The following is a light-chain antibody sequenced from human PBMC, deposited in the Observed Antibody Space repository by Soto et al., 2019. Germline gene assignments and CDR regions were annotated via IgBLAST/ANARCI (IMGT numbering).Light chain of an antibody. Sequence: QSALTQPPSASGTPGQRVTISCSGSSSNIGSNNVNWYQQLPGTAPKLLIYSNNQRPSGVPDRFSGSKSGTSASLAISGLQSEDEADYYCAAWDDSLNGVVFGGGTKVTVL. CDR1: SSNIGSNN. CDR3: AAWDDSLNGVV. CDR2: SNN. V-gene: IGLV1-44*01. J-gene: IGLJ2*01.